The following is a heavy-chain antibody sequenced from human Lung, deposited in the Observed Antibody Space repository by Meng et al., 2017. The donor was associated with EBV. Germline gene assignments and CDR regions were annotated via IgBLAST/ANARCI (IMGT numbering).Heavy chain of an antibody. CDR3: SRDLAGSDDY. CDR2: INENGAIT. D-gene: IGHD1-14*01. J-gene: IGHJ4*02. CDR1: GFTFSRYW. Sequence: EVQLVESGGALLQPGGSLRLSCAASGFTFSRYWMHWVRQVPGKGLVWVSRINENGAITTYADSVEGRFTISRDNAKNTVYLQMNSLRAEDTAVYYCSRDLAGSDDYWGQGTLVTVSS. V-gene: IGHV3-74*01.